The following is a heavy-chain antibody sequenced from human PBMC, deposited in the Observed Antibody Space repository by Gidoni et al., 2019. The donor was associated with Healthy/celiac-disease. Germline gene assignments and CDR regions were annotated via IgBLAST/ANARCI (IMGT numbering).Heavy chain of an antibody. CDR2: ISSSSSYI. J-gene: IGHJ5*02. V-gene: IGHV3-21*01. Sequence: EVKLVASGRGRVRPGGALSHTCAASRFTFSSYSMNWVRQAPGKVLEWDSSISSSSSYIYYAVSVKGRFTSSRDNAKISLYLQMNSLGAEDTAVYYCARVCSTICYNWFDPWGQGTLVTVSS. CDR3: ARVCSTICYNWFDP. D-gene: IGHD2-2*01. CDR1: RFTFSSYS.